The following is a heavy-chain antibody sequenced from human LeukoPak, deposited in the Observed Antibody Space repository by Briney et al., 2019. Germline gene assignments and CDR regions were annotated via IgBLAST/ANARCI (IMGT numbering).Heavy chain of an antibody. D-gene: IGHD6-19*01. CDR3: ARERQWLVRGWFDP. Sequence: SETLSLTCTVSGGSISSYYWSWIRQPPGEGLEWIGYIYYSGSTNYNPSLKSRVTISVDTSKNQFSLKLSSVTAADTAVYYCARERQWLVRGWFDPWGQGTLVTVSS. CDR2: IYYSGST. CDR1: GGSISSYY. V-gene: IGHV4-59*01. J-gene: IGHJ5*02.